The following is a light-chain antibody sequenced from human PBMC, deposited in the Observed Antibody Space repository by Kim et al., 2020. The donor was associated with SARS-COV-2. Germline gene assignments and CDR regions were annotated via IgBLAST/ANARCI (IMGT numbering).Light chain of an antibody. V-gene: IGKV1-13*02. Sequence: AIQLTQSPSSLSASVGDRVTITCRASQGISSALAWYQQKRGKAPKLLIYDASSLESGVPSRFSGSGSGTDFTLTISSLQPEDFATYYCQQFNLYPPPTFGGGTKVDIK. CDR1: QGISSA. J-gene: IGKJ4*01. CDR2: DAS. CDR3: QQFNLYPPPT.